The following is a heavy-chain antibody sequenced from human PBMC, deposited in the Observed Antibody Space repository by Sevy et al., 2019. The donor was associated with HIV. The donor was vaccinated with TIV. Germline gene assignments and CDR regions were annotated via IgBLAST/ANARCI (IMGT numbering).Heavy chain of an antibody. CDR2: IWYDGNNR. CDR3: AISQSSGTYYNTLDY. D-gene: IGHD1-26*01. V-gene: IGHV3-33*01. CDR1: GFIFSRYA. Sequence: GGCLRLSCAASGFIFSRYAMHWVRQPPGKGLEWVAVIWYDGNNRYYADSVKGRFTISRDNSKNTLYLQMNSLRAEDTAVYYCAISQSSGTYYNTLDYWGQGTLVTVSS. J-gene: IGHJ4*02.